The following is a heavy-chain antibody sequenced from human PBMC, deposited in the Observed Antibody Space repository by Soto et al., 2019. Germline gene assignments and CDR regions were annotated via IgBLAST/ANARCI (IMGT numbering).Heavy chain of an antibody. V-gene: IGHV4-31*03. CDR1: GVSISSGGYY. CDR3: ARSRGTGTYRHDFQP. D-gene: IGHD1-26*01. CDR2: IYYSGST. J-gene: IGHJ1*01. Sequence: TLSLTCTASGVSISSGGYYWILMRQHPGKGLEWIGYIYYSGSTYYNPSLKSRVTISVDTSNNQFSLKLSSVTAADTAVYYCARSRGTGTYRHDFQPWGQGTLVTVSS.